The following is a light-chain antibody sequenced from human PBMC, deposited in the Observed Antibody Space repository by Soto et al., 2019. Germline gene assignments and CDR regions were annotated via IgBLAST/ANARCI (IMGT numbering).Light chain of an antibody. CDR2: GAS. CDR3: QQYNNWLFT. Sequence: EIVMTQSPATLSVSPGERAPLSCRASQSVSSNLAWYQQKPGQAHRLLIYGASTRATGIPARFSGSGSGTEFTPTISSLQSEDFAVYYCQQYNNWLFTFGGGTKVEIK. J-gene: IGKJ4*01. CDR1: QSVSSN. V-gene: IGKV3-15*01.